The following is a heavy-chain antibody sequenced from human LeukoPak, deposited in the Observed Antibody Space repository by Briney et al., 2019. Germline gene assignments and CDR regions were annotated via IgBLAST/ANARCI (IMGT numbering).Heavy chain of an antibody. V-gene: IGHV3-15*01. CDR3: TTPRPSTSSWYIFDY. CDR2: IKSKTDGGTA. D-gene: IGHD6-13*01. Sequence: PGGSLRLSCAGSGFTFSNAWMSWVRQAPGKGLEWVGRIKSKTDGGTAACAAPVKGRFTISRDESKTTLYLQMNSLRTEDTAVYYCTTPRPSTSSWYIFDYWGQGTLVTVSS. J-gene: IGHJ4*02. CDR1: GFTFSNAW.